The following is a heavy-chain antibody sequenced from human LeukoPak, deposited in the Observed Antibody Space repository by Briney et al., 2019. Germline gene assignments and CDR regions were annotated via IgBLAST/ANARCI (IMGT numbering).Heavy chain of an antibody. CDR3: ARERGGSKLTGLYGRDYYYMDV. Sequence: SETLSLTCTVSGGSIRSYYWTWIRQPPEKGLEWIEYIYYTGSTNYNPSLKSRVTISVATSKNQFSLKLTSVTAADTAVYFCARERGGSKLTGLYGRDYYYMDVWGKGTTVTVSS. CDR1: GGSIRSYY. D-gene: IGHD6-19*01. V-gene: IGHV4-59*01. J-gene: IGHJ6*03. CDR2: IYYTGST.